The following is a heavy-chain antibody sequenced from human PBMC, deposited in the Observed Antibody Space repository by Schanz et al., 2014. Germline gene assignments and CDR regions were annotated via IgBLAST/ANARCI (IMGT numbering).Heavy chain of an antibody. D-gene: IGHD3-10*01. CDR3: ARPALWFGDNCFDP. Sequence: EMQLLESGGGLAQPGGSLRLSCAASGFTLSNYAMSWVRQAPGKGLEWVSFIYIGGNTYYAESVKGRFTISRDNAKNSLYLQMNGLRAEDTAVYYCARPALWFGDNCFDPWGQGTLXTVSS. V-gene: IGHV3-21*01. CDR2: IYIGGNT. CDR1: GFTLSNYA. J-gene: IGHJ5*02.